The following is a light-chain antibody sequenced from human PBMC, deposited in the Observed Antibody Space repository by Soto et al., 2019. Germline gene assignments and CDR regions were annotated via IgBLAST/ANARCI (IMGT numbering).Light chain of an antibody. CDR1: QSVSSY. V-gene: IGKV3-11*01. J-gene: IGKJ1*01. CDR2: GAS. Sequence: EIVLTQSPATLSLSPGERATLSCRASQSVSSYLAWYQQKPGQAPRLLIYGASSRATGIPDRFSGSGSGTDFTLTISSLQAEDVAVYYCHQYYSTPRTFGQGTKVDIK. CDR3: HQYYSTPRT.